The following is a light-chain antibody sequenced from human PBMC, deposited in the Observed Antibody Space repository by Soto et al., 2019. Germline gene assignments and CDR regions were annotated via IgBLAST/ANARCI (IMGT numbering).Light chain of an antibody. CDR3: KQRSNWPRVT. CDR2: DAS. J-gene: IGKJ3*01. CDR1: QSVSSY. V-gene: IGKV3-11*01. Sequence: EIVLTQSPATLSLSPGERATLSCRASQSVSSYLAWYQQKPGQAPRLLIYDASNRATGIPARFSGSGSGTDFTLTISSLDPEDFAVYYCKQRSNWPRVTFGPGTKVDIK.